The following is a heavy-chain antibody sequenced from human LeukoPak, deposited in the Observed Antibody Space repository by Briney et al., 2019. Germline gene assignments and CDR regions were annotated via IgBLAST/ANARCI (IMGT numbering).Heavy chain of an antibody. Sequence: PGVSLRLSCAASGFTFSSYHMHWVPQATGKGLEGGSAISTAGDPYYPGSVKGRFTNSRENAKNSLYLQMNRLRAGETDVYYCARANGWFGDAFDIWGQGTMVTVSS. CDR1: GFTFSSYH. V-gene: IGHV3-13*05. CDR2: ISTAGDP. CDR3: ARANGWFGDAFDI. J-gene: IGHJ3*02. D-gene: IGHD3-10*01.